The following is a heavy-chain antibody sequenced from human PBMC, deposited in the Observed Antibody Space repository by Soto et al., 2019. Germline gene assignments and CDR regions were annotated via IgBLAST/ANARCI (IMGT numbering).Heavy chain of an antibody. CDR1: GYKVSTWHNFTSYW. CDR3: ARLSNWSGSYGMDV. V-gene: IGHV5-51*01. Sequence: GESLKISCMGSGYKVSTWHNFTSYWIAWVRQMPGEGLEWMGIIYPGDSDTRYSPSFQGQVTISADKSISTAYLQWSSLKASDTAMYYCARLSNWSGSYGMDVWGQGTTVTVSS. CDR2: IYPGDSDT. D-gene: IGHD3-3*01. J-gene: IGHJ6*02.